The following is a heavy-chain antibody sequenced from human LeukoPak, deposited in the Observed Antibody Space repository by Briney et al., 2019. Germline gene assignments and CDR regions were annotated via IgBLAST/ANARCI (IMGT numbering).Heavy chain of an antibody. D-gene: IGHD1-7*01. V-gene: IGHV4-4*02. CDR1: GGSISSSNW. J-gene: IGHJ3*02. CDR3: ATSFKGGRTISDI. Sequence: SETLSLTCAVSGGSISSSNWWSWVRQPPGKGLEWIGSIYYSGSTYYNPSFKSRVTISLDTSKNQFSLKLSSVTAADTAVYYCATSFKGGRTISDIWGQGTMVTVSS. CDR2: IYYSGST.